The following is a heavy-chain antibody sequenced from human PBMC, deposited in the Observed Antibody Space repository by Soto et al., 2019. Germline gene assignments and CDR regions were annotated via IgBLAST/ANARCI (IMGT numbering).Heavy chain of an antibody. J-gene: IGHJ3*02. CDR1: GGSISSGGYS. Sequence: QLQLQESGSGLVKPSQTLSLTCAVSGGSISSGGYSWSWIRQPPGKGLEWIGYIYHRGSTYYNPSLKSLVTITVDRSKTQFSLKLSSVTAADTAVYSCARATGYTTLHAFDIWGKGTMVTVSS. CDR3: ARATGYTTLHAFDI. CDR2: IYHRGST. D-gene: IGHD5-12*01. V-gene: IGHV4-30-2*01.